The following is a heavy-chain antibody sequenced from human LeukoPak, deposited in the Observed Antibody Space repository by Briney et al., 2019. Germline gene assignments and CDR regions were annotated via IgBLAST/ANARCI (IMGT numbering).Heavy chain of an antibody. J-gene: IGHJ4*02. CDR3: AKDPPLYYYGSGSYYNYFDY. V-gene: IGHV3-23*01. D-gene: IGHD3-10*01. Sequence: GGSLRLPCAASGLTFSSYAMSWVHQAPGKGLEWVSAISGSGGSTYYADSVKGRFTISRDNSKNTLYLQMNSLRAEDTAVYYCAKDPPLYYYGSGSYYNYFDYWGQGTLVTVSS. CDR1: GLTFSSYA. CDR2: ISGSGGST.